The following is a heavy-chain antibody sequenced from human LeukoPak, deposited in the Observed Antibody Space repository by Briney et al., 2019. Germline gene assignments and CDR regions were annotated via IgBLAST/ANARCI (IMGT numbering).Heavy chain of an antibody. CDR1: RFTFSNFG. CDR2: IRYDGTNK. D-gene: IGHD5-24*01. Sequence: GGSLRLSCAASRFTFSNFGMHWVRQAPGKGLEWVTFIRYDGTNKYYADSVKGRFTISRDNSKNTLYLQMNSLRVEDTAIYYCATVEMSTSPGGIDYWGQGTLVTVSS. J-gene: IGHJ4*02. CDR3: ATVEMSTSPGGIDY. V-gene: IGHV3-30*02.